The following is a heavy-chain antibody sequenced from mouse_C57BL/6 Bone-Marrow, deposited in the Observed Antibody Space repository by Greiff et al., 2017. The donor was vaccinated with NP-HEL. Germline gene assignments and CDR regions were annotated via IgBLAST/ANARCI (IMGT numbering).Heavy chain of an antibody. Sequence: VQLQQPGAELVKPGASVKLSCKASGYTFTSYWMHWVKQRPGQGLEWIGMIHPNSGSTNYNEKFKSKATLTVDKSSSTAYMQLSSLTSEDSAVYYCVRELLWLRRRDYYAMDYWGQGTSVTVSS. V-gene: IGHV1-64*01. J-gene: IGHJ4*01. CDR2: IHPNSGST. CDR1: GYTFTSYW. D-gene: IGHD2-2*01. CDR3: VRELLWLRRRDYYAMDY.